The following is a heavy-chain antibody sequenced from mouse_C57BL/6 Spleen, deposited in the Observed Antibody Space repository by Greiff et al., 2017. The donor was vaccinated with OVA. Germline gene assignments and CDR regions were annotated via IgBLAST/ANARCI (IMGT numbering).Heavy chain of an antibody. D-gene: IGHD2-3*01. Sequence: EVQLQQSGPELVKPGASVKISCKASGYTFTDYYMNWVKQSHGKSLEWIGDINPNNGGTSYNQKFKGKATLTVDKSSSTAYMELRSLTSEDSAVYYCARLGFYDGSYAMDYWGQGTSVTVSS. CDR2: INPNNGGT. V-gene: IGHV1-26*01. CDR1: GYTFTDYY. J-gene: IGHJ4*01. CDR3: ARLGFYDGSYAMDY.